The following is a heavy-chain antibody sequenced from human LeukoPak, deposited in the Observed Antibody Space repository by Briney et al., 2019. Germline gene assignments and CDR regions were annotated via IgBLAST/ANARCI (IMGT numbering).Heavy chain of an antibody. V-gene: IGHV4-59*01. Sequence: PSETLSLTCTVSGGSISSYYWSWIRQPPGKGLEWIGYIYYSGSTNYNPSLNGRVTISVDTSKNQFSLKLSSVTAADTAVYYCAGLTYSLDDYWGQGTLVTVSS. CDR3: AGLTYSLDDY. CDR1: GGSISSYY. CDR2: IYYSGST. J-gene: IGHJ4*02. D-gene: IGHD5-18*01.